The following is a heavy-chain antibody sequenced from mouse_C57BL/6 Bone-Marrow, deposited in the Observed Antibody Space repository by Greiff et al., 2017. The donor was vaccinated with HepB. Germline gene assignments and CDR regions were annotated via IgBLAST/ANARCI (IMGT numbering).Heavy chain of an antibody. D-gene: IGHD1-1*01. CDR3: TRPLYGSSYPYAMDY. CDR1: GYTFTSYW. CDR2: IYPGNSDT. J-gene: IGHJ4*01. V-gene: IGHV1-5*01. Sequence: EVQLVESGTVLARPGASVKMSCKTSGYTFTSYWMHWVKQRPGQGLEWIGAIYPGNSDTSYNQKFKGKAKLTAVTSASTAYMELSSLTNEDSAVYYCTRPLYGSSYPYAMDYWGQGTSVTVSS.